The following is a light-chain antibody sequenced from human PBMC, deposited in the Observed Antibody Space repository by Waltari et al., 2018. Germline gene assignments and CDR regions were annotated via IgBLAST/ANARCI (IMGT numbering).Light chain of an antibody. CDR1: ESIASP. V-gene: IGKV3-11*01. CDR3: QQRSHWPMYT. Sequence: EIVLTQSPATLSLSPGDRATLSCRPGESIASPLVWYQQKPGQPPRILIYDTANRAAGIPARFSGSGSGTDFSLTISSLEPEDFVVYYCQQRSHWPMYTFGQGTKLEIK. J-gene: IGKJ2*01. CDR2: DTA.